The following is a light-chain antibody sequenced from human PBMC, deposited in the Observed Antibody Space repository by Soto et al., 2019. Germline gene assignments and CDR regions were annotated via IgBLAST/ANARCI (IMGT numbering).Light chain of an antibody. V-gene: IGKV1-39*01. Sequence: DVQMTQSPSSLSASVGDRVTITCRADQTINNFLNWYQQKPGKAPKLLIYAASSLQSGVPSRFSGSGSGTEFTLTISNLQPEDFAIYYCQQSYATLGITFGQGTRLDIK. CDR2: AAS. CDR1: QTINNF. CDR3: QQSYATLGIT. J-gene: IGKJ5*01.